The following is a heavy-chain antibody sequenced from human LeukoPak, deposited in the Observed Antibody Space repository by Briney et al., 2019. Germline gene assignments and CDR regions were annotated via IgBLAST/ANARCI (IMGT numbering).Heavy chain of an antibody. J-gene: IGHJ3*02. D-gene: IGHD3-22*01. Sequence: SQTLSLTFAISGDSVSSNSAAWNWIRQSPSRGPEWLGRTYYRPKWYNDYTVSVKSRITINPDTSKDQFSLQLNSVTPEDTAVYYCAREYFYDSSGYQDVFDIWGQGTMVTVSS. CDR2: TYYRPKWYN. CDR3: AREYFYDSSGYQDVFDI. CDR1: GDSVSSNSAA. V-gene: IGHV6-1*01.